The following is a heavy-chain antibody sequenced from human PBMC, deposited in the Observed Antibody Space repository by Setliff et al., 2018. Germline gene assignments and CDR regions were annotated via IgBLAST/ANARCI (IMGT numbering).Heavy chain of an antibody. CDR3: ARTGTYRYFDY. CDR1: GGSISSGVYY. CDR2: IYYRGDT. V-gene: IGHV4-39*01. D-gene: IGHD1-1*01. J-gene: IGHJ4*02. Sequence: TSETLSLTCTVSGGSISSGVYYWAWIRQPPGKGLEWIGRIYYRGDTYYNASLKSRLTLSVDTSKNQVSLNLRSVTAADTAVYYCARTGTYRYFDYWGQGTPVTVSS.